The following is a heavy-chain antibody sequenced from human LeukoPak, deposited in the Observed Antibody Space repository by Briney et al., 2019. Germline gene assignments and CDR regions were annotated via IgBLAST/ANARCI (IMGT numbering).Heavy chain of an antibody. J-gene: IGHJ6*02. CDR2: IYYCGST. D-gene: IGHD3-10*01. CDR1: GGSISSYY. CDR3: ARGYGSGSYYYYGMDV. Sequence: SETLSLTCTVSGGSISSYYWSWIRQPPGKGLEWIGYIYYCGSTDYNPSLKSRVTISVDTSKNQFSLKLSSVTAADTAVYYCARGYGSGSYYYYGMDVWGQGTTVTVSS. V-gene: IGHV4-59*01.